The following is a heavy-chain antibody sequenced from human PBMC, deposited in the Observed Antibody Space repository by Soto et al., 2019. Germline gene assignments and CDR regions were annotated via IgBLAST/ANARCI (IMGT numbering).Heavy chain of an antibody. V-gene: IGHV6-1*01. Sequence: TLSLTCAISGDSVSSNSATWNWIRQSPSRGLEWLGRTYFRSKWYNDYAVSVKSRIIINPDTSKNQFSLHLNSVTPEDTAVYYCARGVVPFYYDTTGYYFFNFWGQGTRVTVSS. CDR2: TYFRSKWYN. J-gene: IGHJ4*02. CDR1: GDSVSSNSAT. D-gene: IGHD3-22*01. CDR3: ARGVVPFYYDTTGYYFFNF.